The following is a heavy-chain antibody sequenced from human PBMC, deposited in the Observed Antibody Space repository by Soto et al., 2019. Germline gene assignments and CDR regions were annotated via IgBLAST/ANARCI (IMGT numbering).Heavy chain of an antibody. CDR1: GFTFSSFG. V-gene: IGHV3-30*18. CDR2: ASYDGSNK. CDR3: AKGGCSAGSCFSTH. D-gene: IGHD2-15*01. J-gene: IGHJ4*02. Sequence: PGGSLRLSCAASGFTFSSFGMHWVRQAPGKGLEWVALASYDGSNKYYGDSVKGRFTISRDNSKNTLYLQMNSLRAEDTAVYYCAKGGCSAGSCFSTHWGQXTLVTSPQ.